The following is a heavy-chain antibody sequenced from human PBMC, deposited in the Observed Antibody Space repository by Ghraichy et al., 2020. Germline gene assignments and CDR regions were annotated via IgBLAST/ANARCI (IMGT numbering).Heavy chain of an antibody. CDR1: GGTFNTYA. V-gene: IGHV1-69*04. J-gene: IGHJ4*02. CDR2: IIPILDVA. CDR3: ARRRDYFDN. Sequence: SVKVSCKASGGTFNTYAITWVRQAPGQGLEWMGRIIPILDVARYAQNLQGRVTIRADKSTNTVYMELSRLRSDDTAVYYCARRRDYFDNWGRGTLVTVSS.